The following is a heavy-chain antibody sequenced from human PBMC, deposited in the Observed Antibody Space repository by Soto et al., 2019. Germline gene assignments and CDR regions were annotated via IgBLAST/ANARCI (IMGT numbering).Heavy chain of an antibody. Sequence: QVPLVESGGGVVQPGRSLRLSCAASGYIFSSCAMHWVRQAPGKGLEWVAVISHDGSNKHFADSVRGRFTISRDNSKNTLYLQMISLRAEDTSVYYCAKDLGAPPYGMDVWGQGTTVTVSS. J-gene: IGHJ6*02. CDR3: AKDLGAPPYGMDV. CDR2: ISHDGSNK. D-gene: IGHD3-16*01. CDR1: GYIFSSCA. V-gene: IGHV3-30*18.